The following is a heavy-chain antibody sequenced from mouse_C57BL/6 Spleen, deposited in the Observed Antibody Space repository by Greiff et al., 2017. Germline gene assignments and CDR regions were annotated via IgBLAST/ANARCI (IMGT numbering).Heavy chain of an antibody. CDR3: ARCGWGDLDY. J-gene: IGHJ2*01. D-gene: IGHD1-2*01. CDR1: GYTFTSYW. V-gene: IGHV1-59*01. CDR2: IDPSDSET. Sequence: QVQLQQPGAELVRPGTSVKLSCKASGYTFTSYWMHWVKQRPGQGLEWIGVIDPSDSETHYNQKFKGKATLTVDKSSSPAYMQLSSLTSEDSAVYCCARCGWGDLDYWGQGTTLTVSS.